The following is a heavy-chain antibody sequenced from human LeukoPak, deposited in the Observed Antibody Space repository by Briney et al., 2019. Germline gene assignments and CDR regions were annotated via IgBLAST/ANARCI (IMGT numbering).Heavy chain of an antibody. CDR2: ISGSGGST. CDR1: GFTFSSYA. CDR3: AKVYYYDGSGWDYYSMDV. D-gene: IGHD3-22*01. V-gene: IGHV3-23*01. J-gene: IGHJ6*02. Sequence: PGGSLRLSCAASGFTFSSYAMSWVRQAPGQGLELVSVISGSGGSTYYSDSVKGRFTISRDNSKNTLYLQMNSLRAEDTAVYYCAKVYYYDGSGWDYYSMDVWGQGTTVTVSS.